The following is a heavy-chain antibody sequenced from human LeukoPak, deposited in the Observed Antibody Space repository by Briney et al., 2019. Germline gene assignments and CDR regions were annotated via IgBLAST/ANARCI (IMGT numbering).Heavy chain of an antibody. V-gene: IGHV4-38-2*02. J-gene: IGHJ4*02. Sequence: PSETLSLTCTVSGYSISSDYYWGWIRQPPGKGLEWIGNIYHSGSTYYNPSLKSRVTISVDKSKNQFSLKLSSVTAADTAVYYCARGQGGNDYWGQGTLVTVSS. D-gene: IGHD1-26*01. CDR3: ARGQGGNDY. CDR2: IYHSGST. CDR1: GYSISSDYY.